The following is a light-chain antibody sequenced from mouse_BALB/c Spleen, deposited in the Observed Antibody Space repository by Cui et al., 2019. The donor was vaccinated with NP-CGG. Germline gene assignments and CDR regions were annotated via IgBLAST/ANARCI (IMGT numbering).Light chain of an antibody. J-gene: IGLJ1*01. V-gene: IGLV1*01. CDR1: TGAVTNSNY. CDR2: GTN. CDR3: ALWYSNHWV. Sequence: QAVVTQVSALTTSPGEIVTPTCRSSTGAVTNSNYANWVQEKPDHLFTGLIGGTNNRAPGVPARFSGSLIGDKAPLTITGAQTEDEAIYFCALWYSNHWVFGGGTKLTVL.